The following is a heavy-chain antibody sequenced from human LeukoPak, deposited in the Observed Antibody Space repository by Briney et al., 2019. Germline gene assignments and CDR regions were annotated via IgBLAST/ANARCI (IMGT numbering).Heavy chain of an antibody. Sequence: PSETLSLTCTVSGGSISSYYWSWIRQPPGKGLEWIGYIYYSGSTNYNPSLKSRVTISVDTSKNQFSLKLSSVTAADTAVYYCARRGSGWYPAFDIWGQGTMVTVSS. V-gene: IGHV4-59*08. D-gene: IGHD6-19*01. CDR1: GGSISSYY. J-gene: IGHJ3*02. CDR2: IYYSGST. CDR3: ARRGSGWYPAFDI.